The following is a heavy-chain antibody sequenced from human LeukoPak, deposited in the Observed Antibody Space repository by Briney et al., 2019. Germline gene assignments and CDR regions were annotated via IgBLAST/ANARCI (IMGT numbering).Heavy chain of an antibody. CDR2: INPNSGGT. J-gene: IGHJ4*02. Sequence: GASVKVSCKASGYTFTGYYMHWVRQAPGQGLEWMGWINPNSGGTNYAQKFQGRVTMTRDTSISTAYMELSRLRSDDTAVYYCARRSISGNSWDYFDYWGQGTLVTVSS. V-gene: IGHV1-2*02. D-gene: IGHD4-23*01. CDR1: GYTFTGYY. CDR3: ARRSISGNSWDYFDY.